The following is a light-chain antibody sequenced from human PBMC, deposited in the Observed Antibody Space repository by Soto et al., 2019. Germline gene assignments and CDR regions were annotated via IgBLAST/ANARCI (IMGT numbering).Light chain of an antibody. CDR2: ATD. J-gene: IGKJ5*01. Sequence: EIVLTQSPATLSLSPGERATLSSRASQSVVGFLDWYQQKPGQAPRLLIYATDDRGSGIPDRFSGSGSGTDFTLTISRLAPDDFAIYYCQQHSKWPITFGQGTRLEIK. CDR1: QSVVGF. CDR3: QQHSKWPIT. V-gene: IGKV3-11*01.